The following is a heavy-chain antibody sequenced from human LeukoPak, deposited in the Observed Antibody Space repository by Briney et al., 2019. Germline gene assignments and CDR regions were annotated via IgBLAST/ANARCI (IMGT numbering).Heavy chain of an antibody. CDR1: GFSLSTSGVG. D-gene: IGHD3-10*01. J-gene: IGHJ3*02. CDR3: AHSINYYGSGSSRYAFDI. Sequence: SGPTLVKPTQTLTLTCTFSGFSLSTSGVGVGWIRQPPGKALEWLALIYWNDDKRYSPSLKSRLTITKDTSKNQVVLTMTNMVPVDTATYYCAHSINYYGSGSSRYAFDIWGQGTMVTVSS. CDR2: IYWNDDK. V-gene: IGHV2-5*01.